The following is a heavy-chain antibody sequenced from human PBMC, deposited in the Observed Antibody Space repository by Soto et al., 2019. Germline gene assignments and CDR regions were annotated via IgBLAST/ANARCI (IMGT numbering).Heavy chain of an antibody. J-gene: IGHJ4*02. V-gene: IGHV2-70*01. Sequence: SGPTLVNPTQTLTLTCTFSGFSLSTLGTCVTWIRQPPGKALEWLALINWDNNEYCNPSLKTRLTISRDTSKNQVVLTMTNVDPVDTATYYCARIPHYSDSYYMDYWGQGTLVTVSS. CDR2: INWDNNE. CDR3: ARIPHYSDSYYMDY. CDR1: GFSLSTLGTC. D-gene: IGHD2-21*01.